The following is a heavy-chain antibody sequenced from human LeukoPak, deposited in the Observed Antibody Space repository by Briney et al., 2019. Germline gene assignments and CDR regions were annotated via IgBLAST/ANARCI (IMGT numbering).Heavy chain of an antibody. V-gene: IGHV4-39*01. CDR2: LHYIGST. J-gene: IGHJ6*03. Sequence: PSETLSLTCTVSGGSTSTSLNYWGWIRQPPGKGLEWIGSLHYIGSTYSNPSLKGRVTISVDTSKNQFALRLSSVTAADTAVYFCVRLQSYYYHYMDVWGRGTTVTVSS. CDR3: VRLQSYYYHYMDV. CDR1: GGSTSTSLNY.